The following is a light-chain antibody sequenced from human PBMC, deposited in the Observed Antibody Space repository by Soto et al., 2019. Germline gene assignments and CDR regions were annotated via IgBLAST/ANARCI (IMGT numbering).Light chain of an antibody. Sequence: QSVVTQPASVSGSPGQSMTISCTGTSGDVGGYNYASWYQQHPGKAPKVMIYDVSNRPSGVSNCCSGSKSGNTASLNISGLQAEDEADYYCSSYTSSSTYVFGTGTKVTVL. CDR2: DVS. CDR1: SGDVGGYNY. J-gene: IGLJ1*01. V-gene: IGLV2-14*01. CDR3: SSYTSSSTYV.